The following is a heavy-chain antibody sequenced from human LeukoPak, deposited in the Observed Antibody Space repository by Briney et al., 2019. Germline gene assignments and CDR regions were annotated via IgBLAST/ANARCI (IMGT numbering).Heavy chain of an antibody. J-gene: IGHJ4*02. Sequence: PGGSLRLSCAASGFTFSSYSMNWVRQAPGKGLEWVSSISSSSSYIYYADSVKGRFTISRDNAKNSLYLQMNSLRAEDTAVYYCARDGPSSSSSPFDYWGQGTLVTVSS. D-gene: IGHD6-13*01. CDR1: GFTFSSYS. CDR3: ARDGPSSSSSPFDY. V-gene: IGHV3-21*01. CDR2: ISSSSSYI.